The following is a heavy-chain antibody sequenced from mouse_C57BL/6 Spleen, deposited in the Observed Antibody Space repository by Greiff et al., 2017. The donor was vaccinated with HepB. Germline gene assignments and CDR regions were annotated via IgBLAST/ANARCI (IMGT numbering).Heavy chain of an antibody. Sequence: QVQLQQPGAELVRPGSSVKLSCKASGYTFTSYWMHWVKQRPIQGLEWIGNIDPSDSETHYNQKFKDKATLTVDKSSSTAYMQLSSLTSEDSSVYYCARSWTPWYYFDYWGQGTTLTVSS. CDR2: IDPSDSET. J-gene: IGHJ2*01. CDR3: ARSWTPWYYFDY. V-gene: IGHV1-52*01. CDR1: GYTFTSYW.